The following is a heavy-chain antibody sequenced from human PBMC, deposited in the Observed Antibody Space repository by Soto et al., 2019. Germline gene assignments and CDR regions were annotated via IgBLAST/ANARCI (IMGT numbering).Heavy chain of an antibody. D-gene: IGHD6-13*01. Sequence: PSETLSLTCTVSGGSISSYYRSWIRQPPGKGLEWIGYIYYSGSTNYNPSLKSRVTISVDTSKNQFSLKLSSVTAADTAVYYCARVEQQLPYNWFDPWGQGTLVTVSS. CDR1: GGSISSYY. V-gene: IGHV4-59*01. CDR3: ARVEQQLPYNWFDP. J-gene: IGHJ5*02. CDR2: IYYSGST.